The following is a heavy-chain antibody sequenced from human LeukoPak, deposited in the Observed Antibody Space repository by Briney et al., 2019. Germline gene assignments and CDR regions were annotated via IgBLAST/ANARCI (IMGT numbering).Heavy chain of an antibody. D-gene: IGHD3-3*01. CDR2: IRYDGSNK. CDR1: GLTFSSYG. V-gene: IGHV3-30*02. CDR3: AKDPPTSGYLGSVLRDY. J-gene: IGHJ4*02. Sequence: GGSLRLSCAASGLTFSSYGMHWVRQAPGKGLEWVAFIRYDGSNKYYADSVKGRFTISRDNSKNTLYLQMNSLRAEDTAVYYCAKDPPTSGYLGSVLRDYWGQGTLVTVSS.